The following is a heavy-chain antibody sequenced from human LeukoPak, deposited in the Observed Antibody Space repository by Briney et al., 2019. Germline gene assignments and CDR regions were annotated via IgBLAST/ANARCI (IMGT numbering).Heavy chain of an antibody. V-gene: IGHV3-7*01. Sequence: GGSLRLSCAASGFTFSSYSMNWVRQAPGKGLEWVANIKQDGSEKYYVDSVKGRFTISRDNAKNSLYLQMNSLRAEDTAVYYCARRSGWFDYWGQGTLVTVSS. CDR2: IKQDGSEK. J-gene: IGHJ5*01. D-gene: IGHD6-19*01. CDR1: GFTFSSYS. CDR3: ARRSGWFDY.